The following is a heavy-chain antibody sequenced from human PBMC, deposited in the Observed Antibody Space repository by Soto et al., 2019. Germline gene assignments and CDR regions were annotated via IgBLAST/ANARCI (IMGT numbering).Heavy chain of an antibody. D-gene: IGHD3-22*01. CDR3: ARDRLPYYYDSSGYLGAHYYYGMDV. CDR2: INAGNGNT. J-gene: IGHJ6*02. Sequence: ASVKVSCKASGYTFTSYAMHWVRQAPGQRLEWMGWINAGNGNTKYPQKFQGRVTITRDTSASTAYMELSSLRSEDTAVYYCARDRLPYYYDSSGYLGAHYYYGMDVWGQGTTVTVSS. V-gene: IGHV1-3*01. CDR1: GYTFTSYA.